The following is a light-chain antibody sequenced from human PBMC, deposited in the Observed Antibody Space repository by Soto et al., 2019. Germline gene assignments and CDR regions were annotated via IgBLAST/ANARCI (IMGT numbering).Light chain of an antibody. V-gene: IGKV2-28*01. CDR1: QSLLHRNGYNY. CDR2: LGS. CDR3: MQVLQTLYT. J-gene: IGKJ2*01. Sequence: DSVMTQSPLSLSVTPGEPASISCRSSQSLLHRNGYNYVDWYLQKPGQSPQLLIYLGSNRASGVPDRFSGSGSGTDFTLKISRVEAEDVGVYYCMQVLQTLYTFGQGTKVDIK.